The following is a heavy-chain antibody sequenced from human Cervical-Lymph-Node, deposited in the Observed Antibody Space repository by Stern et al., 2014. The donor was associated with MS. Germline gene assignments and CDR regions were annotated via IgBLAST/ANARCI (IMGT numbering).Heavy chain of an antibody. D-gene: IGHD3-22*01. CDR2: INPSGGNT. V-gene: IGHV1-46*03. J-gene: IGHJ4*02. Sequence: QLVQSGAEVRKPGASVKVSCKASGYTFTTYYMHWVRQAPGQGLEWMGVINPSGGNTNYAQKFQGRVTMTRDTSTSTVYMELSCLRSEATAMYYCARATFDDSSAYFQYYFDHWGQGTLVTVSS. CDR1: GYTFTTYY. CDR3: ARATFDDSSAYFQYYFDH.